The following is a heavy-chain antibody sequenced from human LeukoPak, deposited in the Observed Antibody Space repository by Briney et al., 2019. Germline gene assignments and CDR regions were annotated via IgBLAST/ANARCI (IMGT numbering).Heavy chain of an antibody. D-gene: IGHD5-18*01. V-gene: IGHV4-38-2*02. CDR3: ARLNWDTAMETYYFDY. CDR1: GYSISSGYY. J-gene: IGHJ4*02. CDR2: IYHSGST. Sequence: KPSETLSLTCTVSGYSISSGYYWGWIRQPPGKGLEWIGSIYHSGSTYYNPSLKSRVTISVDTSKNQFSLKLSSVTAADTAVYYCARLNWDTAMETYYFDYWGQGTLVTVSS.